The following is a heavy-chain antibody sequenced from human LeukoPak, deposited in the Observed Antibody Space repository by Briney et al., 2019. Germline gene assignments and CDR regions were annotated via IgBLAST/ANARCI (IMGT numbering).Heavy chain of an antibody. V-gene: IGHV3-11*01. CDR1: GFTFSDYY. CDR2: ISSSGSTI. CDR3: ARSSSYDYDSSGYYQGHYYMDV. D-gene: IGHD3-22*01. Sequence: GGSLRLSCAASGFTFSDYYMSWIRQAPGKGLEWVSYISSSGSTIYYADSVKGRFTISRDNAKNSLYLQMNSLRAEDTAVYYCARSSSYDYDSSGYYQGHYYMDVWGKGTTVTVSS. J-gene: IGHJ6*03.